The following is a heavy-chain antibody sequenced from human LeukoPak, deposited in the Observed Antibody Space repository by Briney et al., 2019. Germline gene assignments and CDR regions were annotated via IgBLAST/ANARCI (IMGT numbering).Heavy chain of an antibody. V-gene: IGHV3-23*01. CDR2: IYADSSDT. Sequence: GGSLRLSCAASGFSLSTSSMAWVRQAPGGGPDWVADIYADSSDTYHADSVKGRFSISRDDSTNTLYLQLNSLRAEDTAAYYCAKRLNHNYFEHCGRGALVTVSS. CDR1: GFSLSTSS. D-gene: IGHD1-14*01. J-gene: IGHJ4*02. CDR3: AKRLNHNYFEH.